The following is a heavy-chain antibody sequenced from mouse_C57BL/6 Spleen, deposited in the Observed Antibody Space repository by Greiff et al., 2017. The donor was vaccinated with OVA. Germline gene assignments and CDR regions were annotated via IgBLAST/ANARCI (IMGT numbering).Heavy chain of an antibody. CDR1: GYAFSSSW. CDR2: IYPGDGDT. J-gene: IGHJ3*01. V-gene: IGHV1-82*01. Sequence: VKVVESGPELVKPGASVKISCKASGYAFSSSWMNWVKQRPGKGLEWIGRIYPGDGDTNYNGKFKGKATLTADKSSSTAYMQLSSLTSEDSAVYFCARSVGGYYDYWGQGTLVTVSA. CDR3: ARSVGGYYDY. D-gene: IGHD2-3*01.